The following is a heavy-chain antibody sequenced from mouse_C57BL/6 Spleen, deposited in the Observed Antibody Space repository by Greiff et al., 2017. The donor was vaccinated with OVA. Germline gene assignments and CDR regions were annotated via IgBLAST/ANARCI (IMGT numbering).Heavy chain of an antibody. D-gene: IGHD1-1*01. CDR2: INYDGSST. CDR1: GFTFSDYY. V-gene: IGHV5-16*01. Sequence: DVKLVESEGGLVQPGSSMKLSCTASGFTFSDYYMAWVRQVPDKGLEWVANINYDGSSTYYLDSLKSRFIISRDNAKTILYLQMSSLKSEDTATYDCAREGWYYGSYWYFDVWGTGTTVTVSS. CDR3: AREGWYYGSYWYFDV. J-gene: IGHJ1*03.